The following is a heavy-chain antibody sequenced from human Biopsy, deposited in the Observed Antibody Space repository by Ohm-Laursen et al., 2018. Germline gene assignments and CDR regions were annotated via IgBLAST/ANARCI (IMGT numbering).Heavy chain of an antibody. CDR2: INPATGET. V-gene: IGHV1-2*02. CDR1: EYTFNAYY. CDR3: ARPSTVTRAFDI. Sequence: ASVKVSCKASEYTFNAYYIHWMRQAPGQGLEWMGWINPATGETRYAQRFQGRVTMTTDTSTSTAYMELRSLTSDDTAVYYCARPSTVTRAFDIWGQGTMVTVSS. J-gene: IGHJ3*02. D-gene: IGHD4-17*01.